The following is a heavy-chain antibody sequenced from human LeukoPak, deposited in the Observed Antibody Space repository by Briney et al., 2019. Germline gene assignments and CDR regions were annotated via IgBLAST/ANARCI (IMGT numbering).Heavy chain of an antibody. V-gene: IGHV3-21*01. D-gene: IGHD6-19*01. J-gene: IGHJ4*02. CDR2: ISSSSSYI. CDR1: GFTFSSYS. CDR3: AKAGYNSGWSRFDY. Sequence: GGSLRLSCAASGFTFSSYSMNWVRQAPGKGLEWVSSISSSSSYIYYADSVKGRFTISRDNAKNSLYLQMNSLRAEDTAVYYCAKAGYNSGWSRFDYWGQGTLVTVSS.